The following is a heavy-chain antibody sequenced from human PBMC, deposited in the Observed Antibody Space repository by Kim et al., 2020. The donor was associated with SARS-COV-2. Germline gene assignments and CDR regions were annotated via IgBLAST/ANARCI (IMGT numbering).Heavy chain of an antibody. D-gene: IGHD2-2*02. CDR3: AREGYCSSTSCYKMADY. CDR1: GYTFTSYA. J-gene: IGHJ4*02. CDR2: INTNTGNP. V-gene: IGHV7-4-1*02. Sequence: ASVKVSCKASGYTFTSYAMNWVRQAPGQGLEWMGWINTNTGNPTYAQGFTGRFVFSLDTSVSTAYLQISSLKAEDTAVYYCAREGYCSSTSCYKMADYWGQGTLVTVSS.